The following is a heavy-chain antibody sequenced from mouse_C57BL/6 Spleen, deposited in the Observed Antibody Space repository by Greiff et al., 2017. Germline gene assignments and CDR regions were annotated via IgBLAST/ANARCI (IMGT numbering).Heavy chain of an antibody. CDR3: AREPYYGSYWYFDV. V-gene: IGHV5-4*01. D-gene: IGHD1-1*01. Sequence: EVKLVESGGGLVKPGGSLKLSCAASGFTFSSYAMSWVRQTPEKRLEWVATISDGGSYTYYPDNVKGRFTISRDNAKNNLYLQMSHLKSEDTAMYYCAREPYYGSYWYFDVWGTGTTVTVSS. CDR2: ISDGGSYT. J-gene: IGHJ1*03. CDR1: GFTFSSYA.